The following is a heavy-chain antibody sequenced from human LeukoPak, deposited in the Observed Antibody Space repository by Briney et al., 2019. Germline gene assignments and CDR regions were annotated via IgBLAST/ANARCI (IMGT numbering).Heavy chain of an antibody. J-gene: IGHJ4*02. D-gene: IGHD6-13*01. CDR3: ASPIDGYSSSWYSIDY. V-gene: IGHV3-66*01. Sequence: PGVPLRLSCAASGFTVSSNYMSWVRQGPGKGLEWVSVIYSGGSTYYADSVKGRFTISRDNSKNTLYLQMNSLRAEDTAVYYCASPIDGYSSSWYSIDYWGQGTLVTVSS. CDR2: IYSGGST. CDR1: GFTVSSNY.